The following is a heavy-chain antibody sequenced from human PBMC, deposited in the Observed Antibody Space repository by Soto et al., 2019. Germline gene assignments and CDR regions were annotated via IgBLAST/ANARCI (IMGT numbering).Heavy chain of an antibody. D-gene: IGHD3-9*01. CDR2: IHYSGST. CDR1: GYSISSGYY. J-gene: IGHJ4*02. V-gene: IGHV4-38-2*01. Sequence: PSETLSLTCAVSGYSISSGYYWGWIRQPPGKGLEWIAYIHYSGSTKYNPSPKSRITISIDTSRNQISLNLSSVTAADTAVYYCARTSISGYDYWGQGILVTVSS. CDR3: ARTSISGYDY.